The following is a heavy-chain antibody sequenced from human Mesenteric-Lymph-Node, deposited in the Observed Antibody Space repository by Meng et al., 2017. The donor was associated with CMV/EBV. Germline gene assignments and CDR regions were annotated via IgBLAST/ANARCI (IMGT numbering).Heavy chain of an antibody. CDR3: ARYYYDFWSGYYPEYFQH. V-gene: IGHV3-21*01. J-gene: IGHJ1*01. CDR1: FTFSSSS. Sequence: FTFSSSSMNWVSQAPGKGLEWVSSISSSSSYIYYADSVKGRFTISRDNAKNSLYLQMNSLRAEDTAVYYCARYYYDFWSGYYPEYFQHWGQGTLVTVSS. D-gene: IGHD3-3*01. CDR2: ISSSSSYI.